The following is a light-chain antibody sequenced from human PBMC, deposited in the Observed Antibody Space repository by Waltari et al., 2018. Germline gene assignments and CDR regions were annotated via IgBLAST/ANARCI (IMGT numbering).Light chain of an antibody. CDR3: CSYAGSRIHVL. V-gene: IGLV2-23*02. CDR2: DVS. CDR1: PSDFVGYNY. Sequence: QSALTQPAPVSGSPVPSITLPSNGTPSDFVGYNYCPWYQQYPGKAPKLMISDVSKRPSGVSNRFSGSKSGNTASLTISGLQAEDEADYYCCSYAGSRIHVLFGGGTKLTVL. J-gene: IGLJ2*01.